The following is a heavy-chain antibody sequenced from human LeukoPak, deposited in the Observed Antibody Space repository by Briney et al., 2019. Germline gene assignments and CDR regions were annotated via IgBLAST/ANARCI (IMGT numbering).Heavy chain of an antibody. CDR2: IYYSGST. D-gene: IGHD5-24*01. CDR1: GGSISSSSYY. Sequence: KASETLSLTCTVSGGSISSSSYYWGWIRQPPGKGLEWIGSIYYSGSTYYNPSLKSRVTISVDTSKNQFSLKLSSVTAADTAVYYCARIDGYNDFDYWGQGTLVTVSS. CDR3: ARIDGYNDFDY. J-gene: IGHJ4*02. V-gene: IGHV4-39*01.